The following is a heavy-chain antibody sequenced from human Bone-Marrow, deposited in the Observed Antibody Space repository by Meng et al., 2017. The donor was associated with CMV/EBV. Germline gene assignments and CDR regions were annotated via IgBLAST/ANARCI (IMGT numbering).Heavy chain of an antibody. CDR1: GFTVSSNY. CDR2: IYSGGST. V-gene: IGHV3-66*02. CDR3: ARASHYYYDSSGYAFDI. D-gene: IGHD3-22*01. J-gene: IGHJ3*02. Sequence: GESLKISCAASGFTVSSNYMSWVRQAPGKGLEWVSVIYSGGSTYYADSVKGRFTISRDNSKNTLYLQMNSLRAEDTAVYYCARASHYYYDSSGYAFDILGQGTMVTVSS.